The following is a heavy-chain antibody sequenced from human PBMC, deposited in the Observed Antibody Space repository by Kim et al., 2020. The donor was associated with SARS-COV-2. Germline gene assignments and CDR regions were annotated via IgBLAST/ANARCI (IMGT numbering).Heavy chain of an antibody. D-gene: IGHD3-22*01. J-gene: IGHJ4*02. CDR2: ISNDGSKT. CDR3: AEVIPFYYDRSAPSKPDY. V-gene: IGHV3-30*18. Sequence: GGSLRLSCAASGFTFSTSGMHWVRQAPGKGLEWVAVISNDGSKTYYAASVKGRFIISRDNSRNTLYLEMNSLRAEDTALYYCAEVIPFYYDRSAPSKPDYWGQGTLVTVSS. CDR1: GFTFSTSG.